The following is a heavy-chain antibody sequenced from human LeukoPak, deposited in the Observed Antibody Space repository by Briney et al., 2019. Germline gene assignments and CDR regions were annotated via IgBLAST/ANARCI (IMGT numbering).Heavy chain of an antibody. Sequence: WVRQAPGKGLEWIGSIYYSGSTYYNPSLKSRVTISVDTSKNQFSLKLSSVTAAGTAVYYCARDFVIGSAFDIWGQGTMVTVSS. CDR3: ARDFVIGSAFDI. J-gene: IGHJ3*02. V-gene: IGHV4-39*07. CDR2: IYYSGST. D-gene: IGHD3-22*01.